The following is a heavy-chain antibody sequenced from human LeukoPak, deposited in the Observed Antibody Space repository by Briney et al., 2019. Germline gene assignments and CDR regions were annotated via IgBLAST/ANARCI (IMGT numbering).Heavy chain of an antibody. CDR2: IIPIFGIA. J-gene: IGHJ4*02. Sequence: SVKVSCKASGGTFSSYAMSWVRQAPRQGLEWMGRIIPIFGIANYAQKFQGRVTITADKSTSAAYMELSSLRSEDTAVYYCARGPSDYFDYWGQGSLVTVSS. CDR3: ARGPSDYFDY. V-gene: IGHV1-69*04. CDR1: GGTFSSYA.